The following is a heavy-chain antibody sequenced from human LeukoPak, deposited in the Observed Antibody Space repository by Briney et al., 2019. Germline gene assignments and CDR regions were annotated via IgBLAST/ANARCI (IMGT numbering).Heavy chain of an antibody. CDR2: ISAYSGNT. CDR3: ARVRWDYDVLTGPVDY. V-gene: IGHV1-18*01. J-gene: IGHJ4*02. D-gene: IGHD3-9*01. Sequence: ASVKVSCKASGYRFSTYGFTWVRQAPGQGLEWVGWISAYSGNTNYAQKLQGRVTMTSDTSTRTAYMELRGLRYDDTALYYCARVRWDYDVLTGPVDYWGRRTLVTVSS. CDR1: GYRFSTYG.